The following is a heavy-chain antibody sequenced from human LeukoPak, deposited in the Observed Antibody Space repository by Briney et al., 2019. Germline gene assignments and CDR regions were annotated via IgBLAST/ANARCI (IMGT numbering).Heavy chain of an antibody. CDR1: GGSFSGYY. V-gene: IGHV4-34*01. Sequence: PSETLSLTCAIYGGSFSGYYWSWIRQPPGKGLEWIGEINHSGSTNYNPSLKSRVTISVDTSKNQFSLKLSSVTAADTAVYYCARGLFDDHGDKQTGNWFDPWGQGTLVTVSS. D-gene: IGHD4-17*01. CDR2: INHSGST. CDR3: ARGLFDDHGDKQTGNWFDP. J-gene: IGHJ5*02.